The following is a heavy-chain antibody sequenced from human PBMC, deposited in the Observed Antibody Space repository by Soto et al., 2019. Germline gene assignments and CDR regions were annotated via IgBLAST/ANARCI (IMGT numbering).Heavy chain of an antibody. CDR1: GYTFTSYD. CDR2: MNPNSGNT. CDR3: ARRTKRDRILDY. V-gene: IGHV1-8*01. J-gene: IGHJ4*02. Sequence: QVQLVQSGAEVKKPGASVKVSCKASGYTFTSYDINWVRQATGQGLEWMGWMNPNSGNTGYAQQFQGRVTRTRNTSRSTAYMELSSLGSEDTAVYYCARRTKRDRILDYWGQGTLVTVSS. D-gene: IGHD3-3*01.